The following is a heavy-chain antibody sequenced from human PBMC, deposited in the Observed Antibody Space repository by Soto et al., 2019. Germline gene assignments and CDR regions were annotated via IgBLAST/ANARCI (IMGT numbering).Heavy chain of an antibody. CDR2: INGGNGNT. CDR3: ARDRPLLWFGESEYYYGMDV. CDR1: GNTVPNYA. J-gene: IGHJ6*02. V-gene: IGHV1-3*01. D-gene: IGHD3-10*01. Sequence: ASVKVSCKASGNTVPNYAIHWVRQAPGQRLEWMGWINGGNGNTYYSDHFQGRVTFTRDTSAGTVYMQLSSLRSEDTAVYYCARDRPLLWFGESEYYYGMDVWGQGTTVTVSS.